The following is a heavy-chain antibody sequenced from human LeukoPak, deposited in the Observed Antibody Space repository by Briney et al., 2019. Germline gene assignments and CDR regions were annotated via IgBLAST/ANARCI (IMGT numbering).Heavy chain of an antibody. Sequence: GGSLRLSCAASRFTSDGYAMHWVRQAPGKGLEWVSSISWNSGNTDYAASVKGRFTISRDNAKKSLHLQMNSLRAEDTALYYCAKSGTYSSSSGYIDSWGQGTLVTVSS. D-gene: IGHD6-6*01. CDR3: AKSGTYSSSSGYIDS. J-gene: IGHJ4*02. V-gene: IGHV3-9*02. CDR2: ISWNSGNT. CDR1: RFTSDGYA.